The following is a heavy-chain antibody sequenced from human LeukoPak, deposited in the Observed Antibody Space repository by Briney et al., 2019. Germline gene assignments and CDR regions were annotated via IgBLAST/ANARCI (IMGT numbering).Heavy chain of an antibody. CDR2: INHSGST. Sequence: SETLSLTCAVYGGSFSGYYWSWIRQPPGKGLEWIGEINHSGSTNYNPSLKSRVTISVDTSKNQFSLKLSSVTAADTAVYYCAGPSLYYRGQGTLVTVSS. J-gene: IGHJ4*02. CDR1: GGSFSGYY. V-gene: IGHV4-34*01. CDR3: AGPSLYY.